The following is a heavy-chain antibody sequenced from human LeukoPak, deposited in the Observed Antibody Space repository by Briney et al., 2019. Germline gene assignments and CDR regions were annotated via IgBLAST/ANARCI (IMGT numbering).Heavy chain of an antibody. CDR3: ARDRGVRGYQGFDY. Sequence: PSETLSLTCSVSDDSFSTSEYYWGWIRQSPGKGLEWIGSIYYSGNTYYNPSLKSRLTISIDTSTTQFFLKLSSVTAADTAVYYCARDRGVRGYQGFDYWGQGTLVTVSS. CDR1: DDSFSTSEYY. J-gene: IGHJ4*02. V-gene: IGHV4-39*07. D-gene: IGHD3-10*01. CDR2: IYYSGNT.